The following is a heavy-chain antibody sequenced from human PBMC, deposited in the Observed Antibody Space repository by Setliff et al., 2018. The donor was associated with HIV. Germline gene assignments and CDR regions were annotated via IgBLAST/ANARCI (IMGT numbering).Heavy chain of an antibody. CDR1: GGSISSGNYY. J-gene: IGHJ6*03. CDR2: IYSSGST. V-gene: IGHV4-61*02. Sequence: SETLSLTCTVSGGSISSGNYYWSWIRQPAGKGLEWIGRIYSSGSTNYNPSLKSRVTISIHTSKNQFSLKLSSVTAADTAVYYCARDRDIVVVPASPQGYYYYMDVWGKGTTVTVSS. D-gene: IGHD2-2*01. CDR3: ARDRDIVVVPASPQGYYYYMDV.